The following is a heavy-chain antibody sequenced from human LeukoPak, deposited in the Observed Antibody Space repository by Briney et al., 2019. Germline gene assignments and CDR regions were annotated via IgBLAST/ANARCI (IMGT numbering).Heavy chain of an antibody. CDR3: ARAGYDFWSGYPYYFDY. D-gene: IGHD3-3*01. V-gene: IGHV4-61*02. CDR1: GGSISSGSYY. Sequence: SQTLSLTCTVSGGSISSGSYYWSWIRQPAGKGLEWIGRIYTSGSTNYNPSLKSRVTISVDTSKNQFSLKLSSVTAADTAVYYCARAGYDFWSGYPYYFDYWGQGTLVTVSS. J-gene: IGHJ4*02. CDR2: IYTSGST.